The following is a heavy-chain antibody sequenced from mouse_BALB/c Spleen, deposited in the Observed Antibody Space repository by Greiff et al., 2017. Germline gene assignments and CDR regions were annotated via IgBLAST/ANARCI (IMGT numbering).Heavy chain of an antibody. D-gene: IGHD1-1*01. CDR3: TRWNYGSSGFAY. Sequence: VQLQQSGAELVKPGASVKLSCKASGYTFTSYYMYWVKQRPGQGLEWNGEINPSNGGTNFNEKFKSKATLTVDKSSSTAYMQLSSLTSEDSAVYYCTRWNYGSSGFAYWGQGTLVTVSA. V-gene: IGHV1S81*02. J-gene: IGHJ3*01. CDR2: INPSNGGT. CDR1: GYTFTSYY.